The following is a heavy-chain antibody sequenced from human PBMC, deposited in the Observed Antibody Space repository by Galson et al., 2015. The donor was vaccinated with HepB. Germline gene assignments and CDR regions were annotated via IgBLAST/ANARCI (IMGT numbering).Heavy chain of an antibody. CDR2: ISSSSSYI. CDR3: ARERWFDP. CDR1: GFTFSSYS. V-gene: IGHV3-21*01. J-gene: IGHJ5*02. Sequence: SLRLSCAASGFTFSSYSMNWVRQAPGEGLEWVSSISSSSSYIYYADSVKGRFTISRDNAKNSLYLQMNSLRAEDTAEYYCARERWFDPWGQGTLVTVSS.